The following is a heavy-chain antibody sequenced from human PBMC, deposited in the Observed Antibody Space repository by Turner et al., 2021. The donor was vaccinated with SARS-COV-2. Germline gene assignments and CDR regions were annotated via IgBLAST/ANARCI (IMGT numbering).Heavy chain of an antibody. J-gene: IGHJ4*02. Sequence: EVQLVESGGGLVQPGGSLRLSCAASGFTVSSNYMSWVRQAPGKGLEWVSVIYSGGSTYYADSVKGRFTISRDNSKNTQYLQMNSLRAEDTAVYYCARGNSSGWSYYFDYWGQGTLVTVSS. V-gene: IGHV3-66*01. CDR1: GFTVSSNY. CDR2: IYSGGST. CDR3: ARGNSSGWSYYFDY. D-gene: IGHD6-19*01.